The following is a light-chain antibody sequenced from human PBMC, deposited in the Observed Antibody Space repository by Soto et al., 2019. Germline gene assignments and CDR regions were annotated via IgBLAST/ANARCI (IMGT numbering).Light chain of an antibody. CDR2: GAS. V-gene: IGKV3-15*01. CDR3: QQSNNWPWT. CDR1: QSVSSN. J-gene: IGKJ1*01. Sequence: EIVMTQSPATLSVSPGERATLSCRASQSVSSNLAWYQQKPGQAPRLLIFGASTRATGIPARFSGSGSGTEFTLIISSLQSEDFAVYYCQQSNNWPWTFGQGTKVEIK.